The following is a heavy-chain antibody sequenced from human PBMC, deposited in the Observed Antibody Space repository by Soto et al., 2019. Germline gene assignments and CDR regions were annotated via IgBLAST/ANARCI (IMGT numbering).Heavy chain of an antibody. V-gene: IGHV1-69*06. CDR1: GGTFSSYA. J-gene: IGHJ3*02. D-gene: IGHD6-13*01. CDR2: IIPIFGTA. CDR3: AREKAGTGAFDI. Sequence: SVKVSCKASGGTFSSYAISWVRQAPGQGLEWMGGIIPIFGTANYAQKFQGRVTITADKSTSTAYMELSSLRSEDTAVYYCAREKAGTGAFDIWGQGTMVTVSS.